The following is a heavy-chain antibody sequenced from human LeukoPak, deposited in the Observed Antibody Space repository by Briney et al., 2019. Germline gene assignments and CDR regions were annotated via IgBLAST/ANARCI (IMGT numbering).Heavy chain of an antibody. V-gene: IGHV5-10-1*01. CDR2: IDPSDAYT. CDR1: GYSFTSYW. Sequence: GESLRISCKGPGYSFTSYWISWVHQMPGKGLEWMGRIDPSDAYTNYSPSFQGHVTISSDKSIKTAYLQWSSLKASDTAMYYCARHEGYSSSAEVYWGQGTLVTVSS. D-gene: IGHD6-13*01. J-gene: IGHJ4*02. CDR3: ARHEGYSSSAEVY.